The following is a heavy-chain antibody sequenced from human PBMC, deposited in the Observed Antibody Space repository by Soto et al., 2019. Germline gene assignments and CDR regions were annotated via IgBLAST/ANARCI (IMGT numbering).Heavy chain of an antibody. CDR2: ISRSSSYI. Sequence: GELLRLSCAASGFTFSRYSMNWVRQAPGKGLEWVSSISRSSSYIYYADSVKGRLTILRDNAKNSLYLQMKSLRAEDTAVDCCARDAVVRATHYYYGMDVWGDRTTVTVSS. CDR1: GFTFSRYS. V-gene: IGHV3-21*01. CDR3: ARDAVVRATHYYYGMDV. J-gene: IGHJ6*04. D-gene: IGHD1-26*01.